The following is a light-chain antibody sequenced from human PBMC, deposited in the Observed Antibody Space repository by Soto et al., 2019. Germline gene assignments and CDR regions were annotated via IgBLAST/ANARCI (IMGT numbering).Light chain of an antibody. V-gene: IGKV3-20*01. Sequence: EIVLTQSPGSLSLSPGERATLSCRASQSVSSGSLAWYQQKPGQAPRLLIYGASSRATGVPDGFSGSGSGTDFTLTISRLEPEDFAVYYCQLYSGSPMYTFGQGTRLDIK. CDR1: QSVSSGS. CDR3: QLYSGSPMYT. CDR2: GAS. J-gene: IGKJ2*01.